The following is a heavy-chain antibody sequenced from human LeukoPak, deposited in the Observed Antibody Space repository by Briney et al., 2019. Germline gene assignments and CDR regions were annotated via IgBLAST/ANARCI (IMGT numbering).Heavy chain of an antibody. Sequence: GASVKVSCKASGCTFTGYYMHWVRQAPGQGLEWMGWINPNSGGTNYAQKFQGRVTMTRDTSISTAYMELSRLRSDDTAVYYCARDRYDILTGPRDAFDIWGQGTMVTVSS. D-gene: IGHD3-9*01. CDR3: ARDRYDILTGPRDAFDI. CDR2: INPNSGGT. V-gene: IGHV1-2*02. J-gene: IGHJ3*02. CDR1: GCTFTGYY.